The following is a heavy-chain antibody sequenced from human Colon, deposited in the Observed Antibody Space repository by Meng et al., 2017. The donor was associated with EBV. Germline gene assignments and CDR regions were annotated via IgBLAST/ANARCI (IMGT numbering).Heavy chain of an antibody. D-gene: IGHD2-21*02. J-gene: IGHJ2*01. V-gene: IGHV4-30-4*02. CDR3: ARVGWGQWSFDL. CDR2: IYYNGST. Sequence: QVECQGSGQELVEPPDTLSLIWTVSVGSISSGVYYWIWIRQPPGKGLELIGHIYYNGSTSYNPSLKSRVTISVETSNNQFSLKLSSVTAADTAVYYCARVGWGQWSFDLWGRGTLVTVSS. CDR1: VGSISSGVYY.